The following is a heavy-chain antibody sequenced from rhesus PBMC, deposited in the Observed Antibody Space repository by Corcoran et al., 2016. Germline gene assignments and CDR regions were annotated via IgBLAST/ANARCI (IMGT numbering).Heavy chain of an antibody. J-gene: IGHJ4*01. D-gene: IGHD3-28*01. Sequence: QVQLQESGPGLVKPSETLSLTCAVSGGPFRSNYWGWLRQAPGKGLEWIGRIYGRGGSTDYNPSLKSRVTISTDTSKNQFSLKLSSVTAADTAVYYCARGLKDYFDYWGQGVLVTVSS. CDR3: ARGLKDYFDY. CDR1: GGPFRSNY. V-gene: IGHV4-160*01. CDR2: IYGRGGST.